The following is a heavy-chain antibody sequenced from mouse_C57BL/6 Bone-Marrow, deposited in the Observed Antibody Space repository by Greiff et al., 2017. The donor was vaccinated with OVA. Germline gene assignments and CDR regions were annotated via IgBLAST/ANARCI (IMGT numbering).Heavy chain of an antibody. CDR2: INPGSGGT. CDR1: GYAFTNYL. CDR3: ARGGSTTVVALDY. V-gene: IGHV1-54*01. Sequence: QVQLKESGAELVRPGTSVKVSCKASGYAFTNYLIEWVKQRPGQGLEWIGVINPGSGGTNYNEKFKGKATLTAEKSSSTAYMQLSSLTSEDSAVYVCARGGSTTVVALDYWGQGTTLTVSS. D-gene: IGHD1-1*01. J-gene: IGHJ2*01.